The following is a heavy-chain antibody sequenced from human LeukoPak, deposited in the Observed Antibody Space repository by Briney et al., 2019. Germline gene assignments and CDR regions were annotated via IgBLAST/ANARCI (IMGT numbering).Heavy chain of an antibody. V-gene: IGHV1-2*02. CDR1: GYTFTGYY. Sequence: GASVKVSCKASGYTFTGYYMHWVRQAPGQGLEWTGWINPNSGGTNYAQKFQGRVTMTRDTSISTAYMELSRLRSDDTAVYYCARASGYSYAKYYFDYWGQGTLVTVSS. CDR3: ARASGYSYAKYYFDY. D-gene: IGHD5-18*01. J-gene: IGHJ4*02. CDR2: INPNSGGT.